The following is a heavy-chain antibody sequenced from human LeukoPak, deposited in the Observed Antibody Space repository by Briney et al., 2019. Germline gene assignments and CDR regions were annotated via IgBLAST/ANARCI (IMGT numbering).Heavy chain of an antibody. D-gene: IGHD3-22*01. J-gene: IGHJ4*02. CDR1: GGSISSYY. V-gene: IGHV4-39*01. Sequence: SETLSLTCTVSGGSISSYYWGWIRQPPGKGLEWIGSIYYSGSTYYNPSLKSRVTISVDTSKNQFSLKLSSVTAADTAVYYCVRHTYYYDSSGYSDFDYWGQGTLVTVSS. CDR2: IYYSGST. CDR3: VRHTYYYDSSGYSDFDY.